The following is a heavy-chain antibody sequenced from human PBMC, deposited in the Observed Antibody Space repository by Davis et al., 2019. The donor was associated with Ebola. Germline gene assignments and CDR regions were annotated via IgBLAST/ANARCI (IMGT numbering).Heavy chain of an antibody. V-gene: IGHV4-30-4*08. CDR3: ASSWFGYYYMDV. Sequence: SETLSLTCTVSGGSISNGDYSWSWIRQPPGKGLEWIGYIHHSGGTYYNPSLKSRLTLAVDTSKNQFSLNLSSVTAADTAVYYCASSWFGYYYMDVWGKGTTVTVSS. CDR1: GGSISNGDYS. J-gene: IGHJ6*03. CDR2: IHHSGGT. D-gene: IGHD3-10*01.